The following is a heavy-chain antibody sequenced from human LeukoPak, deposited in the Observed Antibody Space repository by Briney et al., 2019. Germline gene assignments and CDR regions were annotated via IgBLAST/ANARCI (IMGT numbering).Heavy chain of an antibody. Sequence: PGGFLRLSCAASGFSFSSYGMHWVHQAPGKGLEGVATISYDGDSKFYADSVKGRSTISRDNSKNTLYLQMDSLRGEDTAVYYCAKDGNYYYYGMEVWGQGTTVTVSS. J-gene: IGHJ6*02. CDR1: GFSFSSYG. CDR2: ISYDGDSK. CDR3: AKDGNYYYYGMEV. V-gene: IGHV3-30*18.